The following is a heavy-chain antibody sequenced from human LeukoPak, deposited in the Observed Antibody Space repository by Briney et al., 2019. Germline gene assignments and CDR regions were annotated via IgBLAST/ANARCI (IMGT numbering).Heavy chain of an antibody. V-gene: IGHV4-59*01. CDR3: ARESSIAAFFP. CDR1: GGSISSYY. D-gene: IGHD6-6*01. Sequence: PSEALSLTCTVSGGSISSYYWSWIRQPPGKGLEWIGYIYYSGSTNYNPSLKSRVTISVDTSKNQFSLKLSSVTAADTAVYYCARESSIAAFFPWGQGTLVTVSS. CDR2: IYYSGST. J-gene: IGHJ5*02.